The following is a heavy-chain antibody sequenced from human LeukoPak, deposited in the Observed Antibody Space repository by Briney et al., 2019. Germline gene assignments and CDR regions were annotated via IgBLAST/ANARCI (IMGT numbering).Heavy chain of an antibody. J-gene: IGHJ4*02. CDR3: TRSTYYYDSSGYYFVGVNDY. D-gene: IGHD3-22*01. V-gene: IGHV3-15*01. CDR2: IKSKTDGGTT. CDR1: GFTFSNAW. Sequence: GGSLRLSCAASGFTFSNAWMSWVRQAPGKGLEWAGRIKSKTDGGTTDYAAPVKGRFTISRDDSKNTLYLQMNSLKTEDTAVYYCTRSTYYYDSSGYYFVGVNDYWGQGTLVTVSS.